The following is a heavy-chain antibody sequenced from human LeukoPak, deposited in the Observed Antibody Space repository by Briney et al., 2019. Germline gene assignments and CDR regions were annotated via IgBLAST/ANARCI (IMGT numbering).Heavy chain of an antibody. CDR2: IRNKANTYAT. V-gene: IGHV3-73*01. J-gene: IGHJ4*02. CDR3: TRPIVATTSDFDY. CDR1: GFTFSGSA. Sequence: GGSLRLSCAASGFTFSGSAMHWVRQTSGKGLEWVGRIRNKANTYATAYAASVKGRFTISRDDSKNTAYLQMNSLRTEDTAVYYCTRPIVATTSDFDYWGQGTLVTVS. D-gene: IGHD5-12*01.